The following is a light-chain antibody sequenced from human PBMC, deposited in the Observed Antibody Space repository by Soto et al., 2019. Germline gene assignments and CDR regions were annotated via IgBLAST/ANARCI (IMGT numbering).Light chain of an antibody. Sequence: DIQMTQSPPTLSASVVDRVTITCRASQTVSNWVAWYQQRPGKAPKLLIYDVSNLESGVPSRFSGSGSGTEFTLTITSLQPDDSATYYCQQYHTFWTFGQGTKVDIK. CDR1: QTVSNW. J-gene: IGKJ1*01. CDR3: QQYHTFWT. V-gene: IGKV1-5*01. CDR2: DVS.